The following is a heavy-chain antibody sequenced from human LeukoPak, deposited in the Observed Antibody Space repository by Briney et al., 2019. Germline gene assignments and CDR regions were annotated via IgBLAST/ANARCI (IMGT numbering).Heavy chain of an antibody. V-gene: IGHV3-23*01. CDR1: GFTFSTFA. J-gene: IGHJ6*03. CDR2: IFPSGGEI. CDR3: AKTSLWDGSGHYYYMDV. D-gene: IGHD2-15*01. Sequence: PGGSLRLSCAASGFTFSTFAMIWVRQPPGKGLERVSRIFPSGGEIHYADSVKGRFTISRDNSKNMVYLQMDSLRAEDTALYYCAKTSLWDGSGHYYYMDVWGKGTTVTISS.